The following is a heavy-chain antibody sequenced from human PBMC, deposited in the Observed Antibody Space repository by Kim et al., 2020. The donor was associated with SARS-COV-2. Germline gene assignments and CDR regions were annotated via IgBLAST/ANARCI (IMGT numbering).Heavy chain of an antibody. D-gene: IGHD3-22*01. V-gene: IGHV3-23*01. CDR3: AKVADSSDGFDP. J-gene: IGHJ5*02. Sequence: YDAGSLKGRFTISRDNSKNTLYLQMNSLRAEDTAVYYCAKVADSSDGFDPWGQGTLVTVSS.